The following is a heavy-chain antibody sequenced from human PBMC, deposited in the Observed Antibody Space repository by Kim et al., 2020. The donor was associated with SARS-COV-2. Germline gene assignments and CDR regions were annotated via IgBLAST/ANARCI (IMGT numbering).Heavy chain of an antibody. J-gene: IGHJ1*01. Sequence: GGSLRLSCAASGFTFDDYTMHWVRQAPGKGLEWVSLISWDGGSTYYADSVKGRFTISRDNSKNSLYLQMNSLRTEDTALYYCAIGSGWPEYFQHWGQGTLVTVSS. CDR1: GFTFDDYT. V-gene: IGHV3-43*01. D-gene: IGHD6-19*01. CDR3: AIGSGWPEYFQH. CDR2: ISWDGGST.